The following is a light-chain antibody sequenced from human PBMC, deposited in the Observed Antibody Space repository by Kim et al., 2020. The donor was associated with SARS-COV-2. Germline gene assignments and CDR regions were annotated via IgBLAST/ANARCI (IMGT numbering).Light chain of an antibody. J-gene: IGLJ1*01. CDR1: NSDVGAYNY. CDR3: SSFAGSHYV. CDR2: EVN. V-gene: IGLV2-8*01. Sequence: QSALTQPPSASGSPGQSATISCTGTNSDVGAYNYVSWYQQHPGQAPKLLIYEVNERPSGVPDRFSGSKSVNTASLTVSGLQSDDEADYYCSSFAGSHYVFGTGTKVTVL.